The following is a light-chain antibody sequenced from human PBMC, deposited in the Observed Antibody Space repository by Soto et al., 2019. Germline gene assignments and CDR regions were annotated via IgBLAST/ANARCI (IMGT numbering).Light chain of an antibody. Sequence: DIQMTQSPSSLSASVGDRVTITCQASQDISNYLNWYQQKPGKAPKLLIYDASNLETGVPSRFSGSGSGTDFTFTISXXXXEDIATYYCQQYDNLPLTFGGGTKVE. J-gene: IGKJ4*01. CDR1: QDISNY. CDR2: DAS. CDR3: QQYDNLPLT. V-gene: IGKV1-33*01.